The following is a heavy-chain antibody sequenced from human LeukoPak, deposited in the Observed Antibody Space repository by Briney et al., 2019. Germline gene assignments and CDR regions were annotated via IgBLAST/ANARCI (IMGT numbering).Heavy chain of an antibody. CDR2: IRGRTDTT. J-gene: IGHJ3*02. Sequence: GGSLRLSCAASGFTFSMFSMNWVRQAPGKGLEWIAFIRGRTDTTYYADSVQGRFTISRDNADDSVYLQMDSLRVEDTAVYYCARTYDYGVGPPGDAFDNWGQGTLVTVSS. D-gene: IGHD3-3*01. V-gene: IGHV3-48*01. CDR1: GFTFSMFS. CDR3: ARTYDYGVGPPGDAFDN.